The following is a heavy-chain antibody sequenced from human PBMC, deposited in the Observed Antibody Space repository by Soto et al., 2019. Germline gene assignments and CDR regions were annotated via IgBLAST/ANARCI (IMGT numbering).Heavy chain of an antibody. CDR3: ARGEDIVVVVAATYNWFDP. CDR1: GYTLTSYD. CDR2: MNPNSGNT. Sequence: QVQLVQSGAEVKKPGASVKVSCKASGYTLTSYDINWVRQATGQGLEWMGWMNPNSGNTCYAQNFQGRVPMTRNTSISTAYMELSSLRSEDTAVYYCARGEDIVVVVAATYNWFDPWGQGTLVTVSS. D-gene: IGHD2-15*01. V-gene: IGHV1-8*01. J-gene: IGHJ5*02.